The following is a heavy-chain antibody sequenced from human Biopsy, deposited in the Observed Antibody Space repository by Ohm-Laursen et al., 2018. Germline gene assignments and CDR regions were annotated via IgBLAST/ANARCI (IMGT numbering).Heavy chain of an antibody. V-gene: IGHV4-59*01. CDR3: ARATNSTGWPYYYLYGMDV. Sequence: TLSLTWPVSGGSISSDYWSWIRQIPGKGLEWIGYIYYSGSTNYNPSLKSRVTISVDTSKNQFSLRLNSVTAADTAVYYCARATNSTGWPYYYLYGMDVWGQGTTVTVSS. J-gene: IGHJ6*02. CDR2: IYYSGST. CDR1: GGSISSDY. D-gene: IGHD2/OR15-2a*01.